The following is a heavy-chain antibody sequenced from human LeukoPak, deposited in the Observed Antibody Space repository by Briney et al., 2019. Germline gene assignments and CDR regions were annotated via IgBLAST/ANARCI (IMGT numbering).Heavy chain of an antibody. CDR2: INHSGST. J-gene: IGHJ6*02. V-gene: IGHV4-34*01. CDR1: GGSFSGYY. CDR3: ARGGDAAMARPNWYYYYYGMDV. D-gene: IGHD5-18*01. Sequence: SETLSLTYAVYGGSFSGYYWSWIRQPPGKGLEWIGEINHSGSTNYNPSLKSRVTISVDTSKNQFSLKLSSVTAADTAVYYCARGGDAAMARPNWYYYYYGMDVWGQGTTVTVSS.